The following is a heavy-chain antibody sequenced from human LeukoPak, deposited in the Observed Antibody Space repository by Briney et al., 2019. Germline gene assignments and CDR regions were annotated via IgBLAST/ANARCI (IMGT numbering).Heavy chain of an antibody. V-gene: IGHV4-59*01. CDR1: GGSISSYY. CDR2: IYYSGST. Sequence: SETLSLTCTVSGGSISSYYWSWIRQPPGKGLEWIGYIYYSGSTNYNPSLKSRVTISVDTSKNQFSLKLSSVTAADTAVYYCARTRLYGSGSRYFDYWGQGTLVTVSS. CDR3: ARTRLYGSGSRYFDY. D-gene: IGHD3-10*01. J-gene: IGHJ4*02.